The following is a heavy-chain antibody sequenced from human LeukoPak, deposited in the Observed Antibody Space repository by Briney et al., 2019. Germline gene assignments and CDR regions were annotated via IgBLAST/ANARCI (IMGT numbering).Heavy chain of an antibody. Sequence: PGGSLRLSCAASGFSFSGSDMNWVRQAPGKGLEWIAHIGTSVNAIYYADSVKGRFTISRDNARDSLSLQMDSLRVEDTAVYYCAKDSVWFGDLLNWGQGALVIVSS. V-gene: IGHV3-48*03. D-gene: IGHD3-10*01. J-gene: IGHJ4*02. CDR1: GFSFSGSD. CDR2: IGTSVNAI. CDR3: AKDSVWFGDLLN.